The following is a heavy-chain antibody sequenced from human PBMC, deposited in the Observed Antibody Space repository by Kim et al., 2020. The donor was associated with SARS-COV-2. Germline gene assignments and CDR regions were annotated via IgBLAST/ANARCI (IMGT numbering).Heavy chain of an antibody. Sequence: ASVKVSCKTSGYTFTGYYMHWVRQAPGQGLEWMGWINPNSGGTNYAQKFQGRVTMTRDTSISTAYMELSRLRFDDTAVYYCAPAPRYSGTWYFDYWGQGTLVTVSS. V-gene: IGHV1-2*02. D-gene: IGHD6-13*01. CDR1: GYTFTGYY. CDR2: INPNSGGT. CDR3: APAPRYSGTWYFDY. J-gene: IGHJ4*02.